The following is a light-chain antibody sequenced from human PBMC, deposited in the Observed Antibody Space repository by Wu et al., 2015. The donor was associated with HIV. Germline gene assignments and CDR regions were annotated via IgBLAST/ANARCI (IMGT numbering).Light chain of an antibody. CDR2: VHP. Sequence: RRGQDIKSNLVLRYQQKPRKALTYLXLSVHPLCIVGSRSRFSGSRSGTDFTLTISCLQSEDFASYYCQQYDTYPLTFGGGTKVEIK. J-gene: IGKJ4*01. CDR3: QQYDTYPLT. CDR1: QDIKSN. V-gene: IGKV1-8*01.